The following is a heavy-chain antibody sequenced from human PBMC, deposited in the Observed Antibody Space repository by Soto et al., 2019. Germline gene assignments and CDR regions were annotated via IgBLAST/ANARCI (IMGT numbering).Heavy chain of an antibody. V-gene: IGHV3-7*01. D-gene: IGHD3-3*01. CDR2: IKQDGSEK. J-gene: IGHJ6*02. CDR3: AREITIFGVVIIKGNYYYYGMDV. CDR1: GFTFSSYW. Sequence: GGSLRLSCAASGFTFSSYWMSWVRQAPGKGLEWVANIKQDGSEKYYVDSVKGRFTISRDNAKNSLYLQMNSLRAEDTAVYYCAREITIFGVVIIKGNYYYYGMDVWGQGTTVTVT.